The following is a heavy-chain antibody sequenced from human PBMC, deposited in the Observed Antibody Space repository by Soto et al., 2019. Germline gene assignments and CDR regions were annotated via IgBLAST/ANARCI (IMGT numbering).Heavy chain of an antibody. CDR2: ISGGGGGT. CDR1: GFTFSSFA. CDR3: AKDNGYDYYDSSGLDF. V-gene: IGHV3-23*01. Sequence: PGGSLRLSCAVSGFTFSSFAMSWVRQAPGKGLEWVSAISGGGGGTYYADSVKGRFSISRDNSKNTVYLQINSLRAEDTAFYYCAKDNGYDYYDSSGLDFWGQGTLVTVSS. D-gene: IGHD3-22*01. J-gene: IGHJ4*02.